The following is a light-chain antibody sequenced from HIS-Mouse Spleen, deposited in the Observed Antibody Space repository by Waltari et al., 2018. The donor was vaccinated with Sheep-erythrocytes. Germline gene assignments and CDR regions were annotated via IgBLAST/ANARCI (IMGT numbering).Light chain of an antibody. Sequence: DIQMTQSPSSLSASVGDRVTITCRASQSISSYLNWYQQKPGKAPKLRTYAESSLQSGVPSRFSGSGSGTDFTLTISSLQPEDFATYYCQQSYSTPQFTFGPGTKVDIK. CDR1: QSISSY. V-gene: IGKV1-39*01. CDR3: QQSYSTPQFT. J-gene: IGKJ3*01. CDR2: AES.